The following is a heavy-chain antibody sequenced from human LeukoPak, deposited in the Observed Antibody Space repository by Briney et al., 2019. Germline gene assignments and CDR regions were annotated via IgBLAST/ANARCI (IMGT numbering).Heavy chain of an antibody. CDR3: ARDNSVREEAWWFNP. CDR1: GYTFTSNY. V-gene: IGHV1-46*04. J-gene: IGHJ5*02. Sequence: GASVKASCKAFGYTFTSNYVHWGPQAPGQGPEWMGVISPSGGVTTYAQKLQGRVTLTRDMSTSTDYLALSSLRSQDTAVYSCARDNSVREEAWWFNPWGQGTLVTVSS. CDR2: ISPSGGVT. D-gene: IGHD3-10*01.